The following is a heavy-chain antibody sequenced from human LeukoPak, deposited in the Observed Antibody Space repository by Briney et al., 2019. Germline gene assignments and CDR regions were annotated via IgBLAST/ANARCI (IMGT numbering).Heavy chain of an antibody. V-gene: IGHV3-21*01. CDR1: GFTFSNYN. CDR2: ISSSSSYI. D-gene: IGHD6-19*01. J-gene: IGHJ4*02. CDR3: ASMLLGGSGWYNY. Sequence: GSLRLSCAASGFTFSNYNMNWVRQAPGKGLEWVSSISSSSSYIYYADSVKGRFTISRDNAKNSLFLQMNSLRAEDTAVYYCASMLLGGSGWYNYWGQGTLVTVSS.